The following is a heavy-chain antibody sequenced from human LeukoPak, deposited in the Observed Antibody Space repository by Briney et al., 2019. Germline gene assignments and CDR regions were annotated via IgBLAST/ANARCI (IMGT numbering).Heavy chain of an antibody. CDR1: GGSISSGSYY. D-gene: IGHD6-19*01. Sequence: PSETLSLTCTVSGGSISSGSYYWSWIRQPAGKGLEWIGRIYTSGSTNYNPSLKSRVTISVDTSKNQFSLKLSSVTAADTAVYYCAREGQWLLDYWGQGTLVTVSS. CDR2: IYTSGST. J-gene: IGHJ4*02. CDR3: AREGQWLLDY. V-gene: IGHV4-61*02.